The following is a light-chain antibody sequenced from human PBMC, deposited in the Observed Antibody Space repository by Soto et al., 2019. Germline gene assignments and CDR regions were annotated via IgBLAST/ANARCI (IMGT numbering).Light chain of an antibody. CDR2: KAS. CDR1: QSLSSW. CDR3: QQYSTYWT. Sequence: DIQMTQSPSTLSASLGDTFASTFRASQSLSSWLAWYQHKPGTAPKLLIYKASSLQSGVPSRFSGSGSGTDFTLTISSLQPDDFATYFCQQYSTYWTFGQGTKVDI. J-gene: IGKJ1*01. V-gene: IGKV1-5*03.